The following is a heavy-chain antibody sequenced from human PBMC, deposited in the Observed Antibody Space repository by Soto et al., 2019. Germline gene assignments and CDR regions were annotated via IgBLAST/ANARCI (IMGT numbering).Heavy chain of an antibody. CDR2: ISATDGGT. J-gene: IGHJ4*02. Sequence: EVQLLESGGGLVQPGGSLGLSCTASGFTFSTYAMSWVRQAPGKGLEWVSTISATDGGTSYADSVTGRFTISRDNSKNTLSLQMNSLRADDTAVYYCANGESSGCPAFDYRGQGTLVTVSS. V-gene: IGHV3-23*01. D-gene: IGHD6-19*01. CDR1: GFTFSTYA. CDR3: ANGESSGCPAFDY.